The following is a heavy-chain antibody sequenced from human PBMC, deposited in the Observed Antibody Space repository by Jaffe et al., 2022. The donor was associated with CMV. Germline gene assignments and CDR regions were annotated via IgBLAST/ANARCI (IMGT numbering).Heavy chain of an antibody. CDR1: GYTFTSYY. CDR3: ARDSGYSYGYTDNDAFDI. V-gene: IGHV1-46*01. CDR2: INPSGGST. Sequence: QVQLVQSGAEVKKPGASVKVSCKASGYTFTSYYMHWVRQAPGQGLEWMGIINPSGGSTSYAQKFQGRVTMTRDTSTSTVYMELSSLRSEDTAVYYCARDSGYSYGYTDNDAFDIWGQGTMVTVSS. J-gene: IGHJ3*02. D-gene: IGHD5-18*01.